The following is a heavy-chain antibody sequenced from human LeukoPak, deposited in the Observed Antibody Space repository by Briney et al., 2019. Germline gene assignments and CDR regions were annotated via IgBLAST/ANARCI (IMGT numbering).Heavy chain of an antibody. D-gene: IGHD5-18*01. V-gene: IGHV3-30*02. J-gene: IGHJ4*02. CDR1: GFTFSSYG. CDR3: AKDLNRGYSYGSFDY. CDR2: IRYDGSNK. Sequence: GGSLRLSCAASGFTFSSYGMHWVRQAPGKGLEWVAFIRYDGSNKYYADSVKGRFTISRDNSKNTLYLQMNSLRAEGTAVYYCAKDLNRGYSYGSFDYWGQGTLVTVSS.